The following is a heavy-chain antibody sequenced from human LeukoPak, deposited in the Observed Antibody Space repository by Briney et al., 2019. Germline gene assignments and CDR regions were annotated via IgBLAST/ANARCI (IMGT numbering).Heavy chain of an antibody. CDR3: AKDPSLLLWFGEYEN. CDR1: GFTFSSYA. Sequence: GGSLRLSCAASGFTFSSYAMSWVRQAPGKGLEWVSAISGSGGSTYYADPVKGRFTISRDNSKNTLYLQMNSLRAEDTAVYYCAKDPSLLLWFGEYENWGQGTLVTVSS. D-gene: IGHD3-10*01. J-gene: IGHJ4*02. CDR2: ISGSGGST. V-gene: IGHV3-23*01.